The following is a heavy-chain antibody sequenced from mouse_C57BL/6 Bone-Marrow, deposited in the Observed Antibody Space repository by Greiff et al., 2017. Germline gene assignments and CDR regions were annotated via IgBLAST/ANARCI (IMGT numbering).Heavy chain of an antibody. J-gene: IGHJ2*01. Sequence: EVKVEESGGGLVKPGGSLKLSCAASGFTFSSYAMSWVRQTPEKRLEWVATISDGGSYTYYPDNVKGRFTISRDNAKNNLYLQMSHLKSEDTAMYYCARQAIYDGYYVGDYWGQGTTLTVSS. D-gene: IGHD2-3*01. CDR2: ISDGGSYT. CDR3: ARQAIYDGYYVGDY. CDR1: GFTFSSYA. V-gene: IGHV5-4*03.